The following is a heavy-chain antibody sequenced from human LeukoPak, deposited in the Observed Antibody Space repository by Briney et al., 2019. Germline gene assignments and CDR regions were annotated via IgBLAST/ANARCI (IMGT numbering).Heavy chain of an antibody. J-gene: IGHJ3*02. CDR1: GFTVSSNY. CDR3: ARVAVIAAAGTDAFDI. Sequence: AGGSLRLSCAASGFTVSSNYMSWVRQAPGKGLEWVSVIYSGGSTYYADSVKGRFTISRHNSQNTLYLQMNSLRAEDTAVYYCARVAVIAAAGTDAFDIGGQGTMVTVSS. D-gene: IGHD6-13*01. V-gene: IGHV3-53*04. CDR2: IYSGGST.